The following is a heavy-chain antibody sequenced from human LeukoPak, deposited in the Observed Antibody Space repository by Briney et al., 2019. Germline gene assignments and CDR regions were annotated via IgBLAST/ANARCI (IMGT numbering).Heavy chain of an antibody. J-gene: IGHJ4*02. CDR3: ARSIWFGELLPDY. Sequence: SETLSLTCTVSGGSISSYYWSWIRQPPGKGLEWIGYIYYSGSTNYNPSLKSRVTISVDTSKNQFSLKLSSVTAADTAVYYCARSIWFGELLPDYWCQGTLVTVSS. D-gene: IGHD3-10*01. CDR2: IYYSGST. V-gene: IGHV4-59*08. CDR1: GGSISSYY.